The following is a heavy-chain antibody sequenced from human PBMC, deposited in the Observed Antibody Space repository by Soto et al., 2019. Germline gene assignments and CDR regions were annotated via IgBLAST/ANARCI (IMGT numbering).Heavy chain of an antibody. D-gene: IGHD5-18*01. CDR1: GYTFTSYA. CDR3: ASADGGGMVSL. Sequence: QVQLVQSGAEEKKPGASVKISCKASGYTFTSYAMHWVRQAPGQRLEWMGWINAGNGNTKYSQRFQGRVTITRDTSASTAYMELRSLRSEDTAVYYCASADGGGMVSLWGLGTLVTVSS. V-gene: IGHV1-3*05. J-gene: IGHJ4*02. CDR2: INAGNGNT.